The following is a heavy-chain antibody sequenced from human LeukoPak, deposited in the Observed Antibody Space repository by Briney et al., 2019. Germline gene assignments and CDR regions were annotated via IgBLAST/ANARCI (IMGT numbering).Heavy chain of an antibody. J-gene: IGHJ4*02. V-gene: IGHV3-23*01. Sequence: GGSLRLSCAASGFTFSTYAMTWVRQAPGKALEWVSLISVPGGNTYYAGSVKGRFTISRDNSKNTLYLQMNSLRAEDTAVYYCAKIRVIFNWNYAYYFDYWGQGSLVTVSS. CDR1: GFTFSTYA. CDR2: ISVPGGNT. D-gene: IGHD1-7*01. CDR3: AKIRVIFNWNYAYYFDY.